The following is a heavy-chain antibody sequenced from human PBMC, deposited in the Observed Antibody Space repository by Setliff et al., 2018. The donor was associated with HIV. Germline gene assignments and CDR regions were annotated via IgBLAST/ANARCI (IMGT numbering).Heavy chain of an antibody. V-gene: IGHV7-4-1*02. CDR1: GYSFTTYT. J-gene: IGHJ4*02. D-gene: IGHD3-3*01. CDR3: ARDFGRTLDY. Sequence: GASVKVSCKASGYSFTTYTMNWVRQAPGQGLEWMGWINTNTGYPTYAQGFTGRFVFSLDTSVSTAYLQISGLEAEDTAIYYCARDFGRTLDYWGQGTLVTVSS. CDR2: INTNTGYP.